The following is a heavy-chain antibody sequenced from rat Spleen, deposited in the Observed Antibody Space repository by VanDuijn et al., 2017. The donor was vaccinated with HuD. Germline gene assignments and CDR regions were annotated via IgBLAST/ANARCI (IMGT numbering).Heavy chain of an antibody. D-gene: IGHD1-9*01. CDR2: ISSDGGRN. CDR3: ARRHYGYTDYFDY. J-gene: IGHJ2*01. Sequence: EVQLMEYGGGLVQPGRSLKLSCAASGFTFSDYGVAWVRQAPTTGLEWVATISSDGGRNFYRDSVKGRFTISRANAKSTLSLQMDSLRSEDTATYYCARRHYGYTDYFDYWGQGVMVTVSS. CDR1: GFTFSDYG. V-gene: IGHV5-29*01.